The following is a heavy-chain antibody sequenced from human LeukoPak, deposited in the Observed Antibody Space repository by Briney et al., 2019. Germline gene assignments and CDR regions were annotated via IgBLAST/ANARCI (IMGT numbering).Heavy chain of an antibody. V-gene: IGHV3-7*01. Sequence: PGGSLRLSXAASGFTFSSYWVSWVRQAPGKGLEWVANIKQDGSEKYYVDSVKGRFTISRDNAKNSLYLQMNSLRAEDTAVYYCRAAAEVGDPSQTTYYFDYWGQGTLVTVSS. CDR2: IKQDGSEK. CDR3: RAAAEVGDPSQTTYYFDY. J-gene: IGHJ4*02. D-gene: IGHD6-13*01. CDR1: GFTFSSYW.